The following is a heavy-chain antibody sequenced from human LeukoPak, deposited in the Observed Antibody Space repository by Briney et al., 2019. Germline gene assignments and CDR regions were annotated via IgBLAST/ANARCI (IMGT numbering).Heavy chain of an antibody. CDR1: GGSISSYY. J-gene: IGHJ4*02. CDR3: ARLNVDTTMAHDY. D-gene: IGHD5-18*01. Sequence: SETLSLTCTVSGGSISSYYWNWIRQPPGKGLEWIGYIYYSGSTNHNPSLKSRVTISVDTSKNQFSLKPSSVTAADTAVYYCARLNVDTTMAHDYWGQGTLVTVSS. V-gene: IGHV4-59*01. CDR2: IYYSGST.